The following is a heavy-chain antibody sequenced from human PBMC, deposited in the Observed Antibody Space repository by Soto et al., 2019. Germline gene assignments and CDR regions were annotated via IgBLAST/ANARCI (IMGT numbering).Heavy chain of an antibody. D-gene: IGHD3-22*01. CDR2: ISYDGSNK. CDR1: GFTFSSYA. J-gene: IGHJ4*02. V-gene: IGHV3-30-3*01. Sequence: GGSLRLSCAASGFTFSSYAMHWVRQAPGKGLEWVAVISYDGSNKYYADSVKGRFTISRDNSKNTLYLQMNSLRAEDTAVYYCARAYEYDSSGYSIDYWGQGTLVTVSS. CDR3: ARAYEYDSSGYSIDY.